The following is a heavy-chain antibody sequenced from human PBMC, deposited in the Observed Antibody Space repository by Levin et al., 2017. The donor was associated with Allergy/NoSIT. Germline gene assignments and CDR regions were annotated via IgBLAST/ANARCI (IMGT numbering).Heavy chain of an antibody. Sequence: GGSLRLSCAASTFTFSNYAMSWVRQAPGKGLEWVSAITGNGDRTFDADSLKGRFTISRDNSKNTLYLQMNSLRVEDTAVYYCAKTSTGYSIDYWGQGTLVTVSS. CDR1: TFTFSNYA. CDR2: ITGNGDRT. D-gene: IGHD2-15*01. J-gene: IGHJ4*02. CDR3: AKTSTGYSIDY. V-gene: IGHV3-23*01.